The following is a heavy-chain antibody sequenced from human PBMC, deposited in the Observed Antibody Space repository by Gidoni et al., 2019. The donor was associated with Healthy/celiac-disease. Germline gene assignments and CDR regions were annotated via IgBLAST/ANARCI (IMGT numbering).Heavy chain of an antibody. V-gene: IGHV4-61*02. CDR2: VYTSGGT. J-gene: IGHJ6*02. CDR1: GGPISSGTYY. CDR3: AGEVRGVYYGMDV. D-gene: IGHD3-10*01. Sequence: VQLQESGSGLVKPSQTLSLTCTVSGGPISSGTYYWSWIRQPAGKGLKWIGRVYTSGGTNYNPSLKSRVTISVDTSKKQFSLKLGSVTAADTAVYYCAGEVRGVYYGMDVWGQGTTVTVSS.